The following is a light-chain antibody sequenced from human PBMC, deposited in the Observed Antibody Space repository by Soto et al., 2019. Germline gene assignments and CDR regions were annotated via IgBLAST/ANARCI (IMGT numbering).Light chain of an antibody. Sequence: GDRVTITCLVSQTISTWMAWYQQKPGKAPKLLIYKASTLKTGVPSRFSGSGSGTEFTLTISSLEPEDFAVYYCQQRNIWPPVTFGQGTRLEI. V-gene: IGKV1-5*03. CDR3: QQRNIWPPVT. CDR1: QTISTW. CDR2: KAS. J-gene: IGKJ5*01.